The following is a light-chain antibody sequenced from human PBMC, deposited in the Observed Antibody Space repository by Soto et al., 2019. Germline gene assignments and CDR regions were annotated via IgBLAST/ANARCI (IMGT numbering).Light chain of an antibody. CDR1: QSRSRSY. Sequence: EIVLTQSPGTLSLSPGERATLSCRASQSRSRSYIAWYQQKPGQAPRLLIYGASSRATGIPDRFSGSGSGTDFTLTISRLEPEDFAVYYCQQYGTSPLTFGGGTKVEIK. CDR3: QQYGTSPLT. J-gene: IGKJ4*01. V-gene: IGKV3-20*01. CDR2: GAS.